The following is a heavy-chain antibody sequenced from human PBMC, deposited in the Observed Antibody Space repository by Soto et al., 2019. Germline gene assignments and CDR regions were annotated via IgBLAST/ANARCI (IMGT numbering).Heavy chain of an antibody. CDR1: GGPVSSGSYY. Sequence: SETLSLTCTVSGGPVSSGSYYWSWIRQPPGKGLEWIGYIYYSGSTNYNPSLKSRVTISVDTSKNQFSLKLSSVTAADTAVYSCARATGATRHYYYYGTDFCGQGIMVTVSS. J-gene: IGHJ6*01. CDR3: ARATGATRHYYYYGTDF. V-gene: IGHV4-61*01. CDR2: IYYSGST. D-gene: IGHD1-26*01.